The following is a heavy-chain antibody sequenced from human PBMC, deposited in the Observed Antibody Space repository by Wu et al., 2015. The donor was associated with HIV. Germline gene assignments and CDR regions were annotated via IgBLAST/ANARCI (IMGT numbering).Heavy chain of an antibody. D-gene: IGHD2-2*02. CDR2: IIPIFGTA. V-gene: IGHV1-69*12. CDR1: GGTFSSYA. Sequence: QVQLVQSGAEVKKPGSSVKVSCKASGGTFSSYAISWVRQAPGQGLEWMGGIIPIFGTANYAQKFQGRVTITADESTSTAYMELSSLRSEDTAVYYCALGDQLLYGHYYYYYMDVWGKGTTVTVSS. J-gene: IGHJ6*03. CDR3: ALGDQLLYGHYYYYYMDV.